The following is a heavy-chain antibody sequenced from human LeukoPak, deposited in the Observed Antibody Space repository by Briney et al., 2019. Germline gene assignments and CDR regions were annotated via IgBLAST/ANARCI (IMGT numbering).Heavy chain of an antibody. CDR2: ISYSGST. V-gene: IGHV4-39*01. CDR1: GGAISSSSYY. CDR3: ASLVVEGYFDY. J-gene: IGHJ4*02. Sequence: PSETLSLTCTVSGGAISSSSYYWGWIRQPPGKGLEWIGNISYSGSTYYNPSLKSRVTISVDSSKNQFSLKLSSVTAADTAVYYCASLVVEGYFDYWGQGTLVTVSS. D-gene: IGHD3-22*01.